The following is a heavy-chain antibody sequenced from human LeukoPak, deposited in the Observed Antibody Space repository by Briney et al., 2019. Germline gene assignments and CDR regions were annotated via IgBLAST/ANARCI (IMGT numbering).Heavy chain of an antibody. J-gene: IGHJ6*03. V-gene: IGHV4-4*09. Sequence: PSETLSLTCTVSGGSISRYYWSWIRQPPGKGLEWIGNIYTSGSTNYYPSLKSRVTISVDTSKNQFSLKLSSVTAADTAVYYCARHPPVAARPTYYYYMDVWGKGTTVTVSS. D-gene: IGHD6-6*01. CDR1: GGSISRYY. CDR3: ARHPPVAARPTYYYYMDV. CDR2: IYTSGST.